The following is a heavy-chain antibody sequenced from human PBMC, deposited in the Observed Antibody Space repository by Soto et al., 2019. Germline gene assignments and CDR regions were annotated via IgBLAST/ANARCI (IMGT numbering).Heavy chain of an antibody. V-gene: IGHV5-51*01. CDR2: IYPGDSDT. J-gene: IGHJ4*02. CDR3: AKRFTIFGVVKLSPDVDH. Sequence: PGESLKISCKGSGYSFTSYWIGWVRQMPGKGLEWMGIIYPGDSDTRYSPSFQGQVTISADNSKSTLYLQMNNLRAEDTALYFCAKRFTIFGVVKLSPDVDHWGQGTLVTVSS. CDR1: GYSFTSYW. D-gene: IGHD3-3*01.